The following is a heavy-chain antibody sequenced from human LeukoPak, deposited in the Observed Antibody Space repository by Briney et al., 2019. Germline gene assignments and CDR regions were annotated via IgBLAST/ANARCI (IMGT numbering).Heavy chain of an antibody. V-gene: IGHV4-61*02. Sequence: SETLSLTCTVSGGSIRSGNYYWSWIRQPAGKGLEWIGRIYSSGSTNYSPSLKSRVTISVDTSKNQFSLKLSSVTAADTAVYYCARALKRFLEGRDYYYYMDVWGKGTTVTVSS. CDR1: GGSIRSGNYY. D-gene: IGHD3-3*01. CDR2: IYSSGST. CDR3: ARALKRFLEGRDYYYYMDV. J-gene: IGHJ6*03.